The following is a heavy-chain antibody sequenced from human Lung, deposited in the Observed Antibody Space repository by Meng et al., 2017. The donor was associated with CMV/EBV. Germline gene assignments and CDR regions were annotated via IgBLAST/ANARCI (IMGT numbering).Heavy chain of an antibody. CDR3: EHSYEHCPYYDFWSGYRSSSHFDY. V-gene: IGHV2-5*01. J-gene: IGHJ4*02. D-gene: IGHD3-3*01. Sequence: SGXXLLXPTHTLTLTCTFSGFXRSTSGVGVGWIRQPPGKALEWLALIYWNDDKRYSPSLKSRLTITKDTSKNPVVLTMTNMDPVETAAYYGEHSYEHCPYYDFWSGYRSSSHFDYWXQGPLVTVSS. CDR2: IYWNDDK. CDR1: GFXRSTSGVG.